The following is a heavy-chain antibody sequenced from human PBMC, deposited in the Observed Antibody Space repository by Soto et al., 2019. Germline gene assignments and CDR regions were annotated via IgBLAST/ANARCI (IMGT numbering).Heavy chain of an antibody. J-gene: IGHJ4*02. V-gene: IGHV4-4*07. CDR3: GRGSRSEVGKVEY. CDR2: IYASGTT. CDR1: GASISNYY. Sequence: QVRLQESGPGLVKPSETLSLTCTVSGASISNYYWCWIRQPAGKGLECLWRIYASGTTTYNPSLKSRVTMSVDTSKNQFSLNLNSVTAADAAVYYCGRGSRSEVGKVEYWGQGTLVTVSS. D-gene: IGHD1-1*01.